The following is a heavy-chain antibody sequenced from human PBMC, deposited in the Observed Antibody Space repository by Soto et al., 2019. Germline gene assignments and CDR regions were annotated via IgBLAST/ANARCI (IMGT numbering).Heavy chain of an antibody. J-gene: IGHJ4*02. CDR1: GFTFDDYA. Sequence: GGSLRLSCAASGFTFDDYAMHWVRQAPGKGLEWVSGISWNSGSIGYADSVKGRFTISRDNAKNSLYLQMNNLRAEDTALYYCAKGSGRGGYRTVPYFDYWGQGTLVTVSS. CDR2: ISWNSGSI. V-gene: IGHV3-9*01. CDR3: AKGSGRGGYRTVPYFDY. D-gene: IGHD3-10*01.